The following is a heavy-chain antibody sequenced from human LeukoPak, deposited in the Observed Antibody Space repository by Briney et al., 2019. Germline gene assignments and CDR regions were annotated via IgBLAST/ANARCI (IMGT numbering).Heavy chain of an antibody. J-gene: IGHJ5*02. Sequence: SETLSLTCAVYGGSFNGYFWSWIRQPPGKGLEWIGEINHSGSTNYNPSLKSRVTISVDTSKNQVSLKVNSVTAADTAVYYCARGPDSGSYYAWFDPWGQGTLVTVSS. CDR2: INHSGST. CDR1: GGSFNGYF. V-gene: IGHV4-34*01. CDR3: ARGPDSGSYYAWFDP. D-gene: IGHD3-10*01.